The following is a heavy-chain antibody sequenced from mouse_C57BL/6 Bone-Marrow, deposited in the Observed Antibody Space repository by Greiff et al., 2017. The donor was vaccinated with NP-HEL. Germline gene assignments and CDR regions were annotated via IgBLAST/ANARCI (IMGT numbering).Heavy chain of an antibody. V-gene: IGHV1-82*01. CDR2: IYPGDGDT. J-gene: IGHJ4*01. CDR1: GYAFSSSW. D-gene: IGHD2-4*01. Sequence: QVQLKQSGPELVKPGASVKISCKASGYAFSSSWMNWVKQRPGKGLEWIGRIYPGDGDTNYNGKFKGKATLTADKSSSTAYMQLSSLTSEDSAVYFCATIYYDYDGYAMDDWGQGTSVTVSS. CDR3: ATIYYDYDGYAMDD.